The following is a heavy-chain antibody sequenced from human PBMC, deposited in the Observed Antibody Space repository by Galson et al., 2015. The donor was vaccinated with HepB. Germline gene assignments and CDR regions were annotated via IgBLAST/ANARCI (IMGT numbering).Heavy chain of an antibody. Sequence: SLRLSCAASGFTFSSYSMNWVRQAPGKGLEWVSSISSSSSYIYYADSVKGRFTISRDNAKNSLYLQMNSLRAEDTAVYYCARDGGEIVVVPAGGYMDVWGKGTTVTVSS. J-gene: IGHJ6*03. CDR2: ISSSSSYI. CDR3: ARDGGEIVVVPAGGYMDV. V-gene: IGHV3-21*01. CDR1: GFTFSSYS. D-gene: IGHD2-2*01.